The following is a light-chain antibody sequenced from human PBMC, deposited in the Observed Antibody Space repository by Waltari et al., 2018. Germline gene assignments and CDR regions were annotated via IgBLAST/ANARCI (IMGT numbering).Light chain of an antibody. Sequence: QSALTQPASVSGSPGQSITISCTGTSRAVGGYNYVSWYQQHPGKAPTLMIYDVSIRPSGISNRFSGSKSGNTASLTISGLQTEDEADYYCSSYTNRRTVVFGGGTKLTVL. CDR2: DVS. V-gene: IGLV2-14*01. CDR1: SRAVGGYNY. J-gene: IGLJ2*01. CDR3: SSYTNRRTVV.